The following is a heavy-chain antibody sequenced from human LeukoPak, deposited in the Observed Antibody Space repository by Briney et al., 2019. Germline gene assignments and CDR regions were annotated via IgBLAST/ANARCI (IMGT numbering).Heavy chain of an antibody. Sequence: PSQTLSLTCTVSGGSISSGDYYWSWIRQPPGKGLEWIGYIYYSGSTYYNPSLKSRVTISVDTSKNQFSLKLSPVTAADTAVYYCAVVPLRVQKNDAFDIRGQGTMVTVSS. V-gene: IGHV4-30-4*01. J-gene: IGHJ3*02. CDR1: GGSISSGDYY. CDR2: IYYSGST. CDR3: AVVPLRVQKNDAFDI. D-gene: IGHD2-2*01.